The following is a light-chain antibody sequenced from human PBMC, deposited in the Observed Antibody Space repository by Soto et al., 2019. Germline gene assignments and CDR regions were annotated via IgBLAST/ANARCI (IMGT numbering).Light chain of an antibody. CDR2: GAS. J-gene: IGKJ2*01. CDR3: QQYHNWPPQYT. V-gene: IGKV3-15*01. Sequence: EIVMTQSPASLSVSPGDGATLSCRASQSDASNVAWYQQKPGQGPRLLIHGASTRAVGVPARFSGSGSGTDFSLTIHRLQSEDFAVYYCQQYHNWPPQYTFGQGTKLQIK. CDR1: QSDASN.